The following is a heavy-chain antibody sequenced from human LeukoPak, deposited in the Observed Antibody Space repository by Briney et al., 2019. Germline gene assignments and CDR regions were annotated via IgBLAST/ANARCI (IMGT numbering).Heavy chain of an antibody. V-gene: IGHV3-48*02. CDR2: INGDSSII. J-gene: IGHJ4*02. Sequence: GGSLRLSCAASGFTFSNYWMSWVRQAPGKGLEWVAYINGDSSIINYADSLKGRFTVSRDNARNSLYLQMNSLRDEDTAIYYCAREGGDGRGWFGYWGQGALVTVSS. CDR3: AREGGDGRGWFGY. D-gene: IGHD6-19*01. CDR1: GFTFSNYW.